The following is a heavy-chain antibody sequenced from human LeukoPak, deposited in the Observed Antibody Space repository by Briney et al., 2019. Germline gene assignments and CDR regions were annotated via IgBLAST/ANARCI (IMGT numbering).Heavy chain of an antibody. CDR3: ARGVRGVKLVVTGYYYGMDV. Sequence: ASVKVSCKASGYTFTSYDINWVRQATGQGLEWMGWMNPNSGNTGYAQKFQGRVTMTRNTSISTAYMELSSLRSEDTAVYYCARGVRGVKLVVTGYYYGMDVWGQGTTVTVSS. V-gene: IGHV1-8*01. CDR2: MNPNSGNT. CDR1: GYTFTSYD. D-gene: IGHD3-10*01. J-gene: IGHJ6*02.